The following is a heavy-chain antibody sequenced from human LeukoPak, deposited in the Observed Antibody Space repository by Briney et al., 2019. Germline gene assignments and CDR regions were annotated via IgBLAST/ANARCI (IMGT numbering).Heavy chain of an antibody. J-gene: IGHJ5*02. CDR2: ISSSSSYI. CDR3: ATETGYNYGFDH. CDR1: GFTFSSYS. D-gene: IGHD5-18*01. Sequence: GGSLRLSCAASGFTFSSYSMNWVRQAPGKGLESVSSISSSSSYIYYGDSVKGRFTISRDNAKSSLYLQMNSLRAEDTAVYYCATETGYNYGFDHWGQGTLVTVSS. V-gene: IGHV3-21*01.